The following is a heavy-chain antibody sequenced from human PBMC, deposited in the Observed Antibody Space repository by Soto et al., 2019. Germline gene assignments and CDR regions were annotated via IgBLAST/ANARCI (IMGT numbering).Heavy chain of an antibody. CDR1: GFTFTSSA. D-gene: IGHD3-16*02. Sequence: GASVKVSYKASGFTFTSSAMQWVRQARGQRLEWIGWIVVGSGNTNYAQKFQERVTITRDMSTSTAYMELSSLRSEDTAVYYCAASLYDYIWGSYRYGPIGSFDYWGQGTLVTVSS. CDR2: IVVGSGNT. J-gene: IGHJ4*02. CDR3: AASLYDYIWGSYRYGPIGSFDY. V-gene: IGHV1-58*02.